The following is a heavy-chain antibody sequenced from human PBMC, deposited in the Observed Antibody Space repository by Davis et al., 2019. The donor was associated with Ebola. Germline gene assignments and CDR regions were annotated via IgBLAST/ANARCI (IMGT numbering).Heavy chain of an antibody. CDR1: GGSISSYY. Sequence: GSLRLSCTVSGGSISSYYWSWIRQPPGKGLEWIGYIYYSGSTYYNPSLKSRVTISVDTSKNQFSLKLSSVTAADTAVYYCARHWLATILDLEYYFDYWGQGTLVTVSS. V-gene: IGHV4-59*08. CDR2: IYYSGST. J-gene: IGHJ4*02. D-gene: IGHD5-24*01. CDR3: ARHWLATILDLEYYFDY.